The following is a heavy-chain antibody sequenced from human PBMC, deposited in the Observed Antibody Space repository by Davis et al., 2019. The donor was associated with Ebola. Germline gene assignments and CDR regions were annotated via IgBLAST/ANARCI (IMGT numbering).Heavy chain of an antibody. CDR3: ARVYYDFWSGYYGKAYFDY. D-gene: IGHD3-3*01. J-gene: IGHJ4*02. CDR2: INHSGST. V-gene: IGHV4-34*01. Sequence: PSETLSLTCAVYGGSFSGYYWSWIRQPPGKGLEWIGEINHSGSTNYNPSLKSRVTISVNTSKNQFSLKLSSVTAAETAVYYCARVYYDFWSGYYGKAYFDYWGQGTLVTVSS. CDR1: GGSFSGYY.